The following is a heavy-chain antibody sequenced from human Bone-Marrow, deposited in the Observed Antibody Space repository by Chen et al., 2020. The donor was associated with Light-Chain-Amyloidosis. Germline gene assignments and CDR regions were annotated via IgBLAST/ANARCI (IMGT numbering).Heavy chain of an antibody. D-gene: IGHD3-3*01. CDR2: IRPSGGRT. V-gene: IGHV3-23*01. CDR1: GFSFSNYA. CDR3: AKDGKEWLPDA. Sequence: EVQLLESGGGLVQPGGSLRLYCAASGFSFSNYAMSWVRQAPGKGLGWVSAIRPSGGRTYYADSVKGRLTISRDNSENTLYLQMNSLGVEDTAVYYCAKDGKEWLPDAWGQGTLVTVSS. J-gene: IGHJ5*02.